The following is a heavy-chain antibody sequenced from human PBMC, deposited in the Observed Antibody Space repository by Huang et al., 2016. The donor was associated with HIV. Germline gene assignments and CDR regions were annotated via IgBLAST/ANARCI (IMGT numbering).Heavy chain of an antibody. J-gene: IGHJ4*02. D-gene: IGHD6-19*01. Sequence: QVQLVESGGGVVQPGRSLRLSCAVSGFTFRYNPSPWVRQAPGKGLEWCAVISFDGRNKFYADFVRGRFTISRDNSKNILYLQLNSLTPADTSIYYCARDTTTVAGLDFWGQGALVTVSS. V-gene: IGHV3-30*14. CDR3: ARDTTTVAGLDF. CDR2: ISFDGRNK. CDR1: GFTFRYNP.